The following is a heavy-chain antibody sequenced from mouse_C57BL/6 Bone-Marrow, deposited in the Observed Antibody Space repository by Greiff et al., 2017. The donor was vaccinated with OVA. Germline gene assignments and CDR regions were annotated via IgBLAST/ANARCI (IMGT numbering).Heavy chain of an antibody. CDR3: ARWTYYAMDY. V-gene: IGHV1-42*01. Sequence: VQLKESGPELVKPGASVKISCKASGYSFTGYYMNWVKQSPEKSLEWIGEINPSTGGTTYNQKFKAKATLTVDKSSSTAYMQLKSLTSEDSAVYYCARWTYYAMDYWGQGTSVTVSS. J-gene: IGHJ4*01. CDR1: GYSFTGYY. CDR2: INPSTGGT.